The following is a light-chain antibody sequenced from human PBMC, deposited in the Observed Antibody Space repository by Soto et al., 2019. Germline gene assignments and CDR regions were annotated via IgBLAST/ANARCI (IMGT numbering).Light chain of an antibody. CDR1: SSDVGVHNY. CDR2: EVT. Sequence: QSALTQPASVSGSPGQSITLSCTGTSSDVGVHNYVSWYQQHPGKAPKLMIYEVTNRPSGVSNRFSGSKSGNTASLTISGVLAEDEADYYCSSYTRSSTRVFGGGTELAVL. V-gene: IGLV2-14*01. CDR3: SSYTRSSTRV. J-gene: IGLJ3*02.